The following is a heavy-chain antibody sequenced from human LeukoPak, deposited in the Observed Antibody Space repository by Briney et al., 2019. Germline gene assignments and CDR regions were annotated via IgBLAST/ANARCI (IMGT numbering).Heavy chain of an antibody. V-gene: IGHV3-21*01. J-gene: IGHJ6*02. CDR2: ISSSSSYI. CDR3: ARGDSSGWSPDPYYYYGMDV. CDR1: GFTFSRYS. D-gene: IGHD6-19*01. Sequence: GGSLRLSCAASGFTFSRYSMNWVRQAPGKGLEWVSSISSSSSYIYYADSVKGRFTISRDNAKNSLYLQMNSLRAEDTAVYYCARGDSSGWSPDPYYYYGMDVWGQGTTVTVSS.